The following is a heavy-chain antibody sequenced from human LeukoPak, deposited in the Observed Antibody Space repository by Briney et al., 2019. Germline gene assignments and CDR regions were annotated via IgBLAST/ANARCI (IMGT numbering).Heavy chain of an antibody. V-gene: IGHV1-2*02. D-gene: IGHD1-26*01. CDR2: INPNSGGT. CDR1: GYTFTGCY. J-gene: IGHJ4*02. Sequence: ASVKVSCKASGYTFTGCYMHWVRQAPGQGLEWMGWINPNSGGTNYAQKFQGRVTMTRDTSISTAYMELSRLRSDNTAVYYCARRQVVGATDYWGQGTLVTVSS. CDR3: ARRQVVGATDY.